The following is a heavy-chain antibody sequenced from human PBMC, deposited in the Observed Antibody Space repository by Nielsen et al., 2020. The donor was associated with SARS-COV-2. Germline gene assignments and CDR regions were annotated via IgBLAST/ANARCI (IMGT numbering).Heavy chain of an antibody. V-gene: IGHV3-23*01. Sequence: GESLKISCAASGFTFSSYAMSWVRQAPGKGLEWVSAISGSGGSTYYADSVKGRFTISRDNSKNTLYLQMNSLRAEDTAVYYCAKGGLAAAVSGIDYWGQGTLVTVSS. J-gene: IGHJ4*02. D-gene: IGHD6-13*01. CDR1: GFTFSSYA. CDR2: ISGSGGST. CDR3: AKGGLAAAVSGIDY.